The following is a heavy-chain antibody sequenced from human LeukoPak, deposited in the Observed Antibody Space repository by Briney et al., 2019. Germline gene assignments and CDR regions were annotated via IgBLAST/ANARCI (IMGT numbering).Heavy chain of an antibody. CDR2: IRYDGSNK. J-gene: IGHJ3*02. D-gene: IGHD5-18*01. Sequence: TGGSLRLSCAASGFTFSSYGMNWVRQAPGKGLEWVAFIRYDGSNKYYADSVKGRFTISRDNSKNTLYLQMNSLRAEDTAVYYCAKTENGYGYGNDAFDIWGQGTMVTVSS. CDR1: GFTFSSYG. V-gene: IGHV3-30*02. CDR3: AKTENGYGYGNDAFDI.